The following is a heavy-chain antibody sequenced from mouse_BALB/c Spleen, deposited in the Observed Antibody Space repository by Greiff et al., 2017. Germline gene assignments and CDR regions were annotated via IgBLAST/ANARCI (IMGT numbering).Heavy chain of an antibody. Sequence: DVKLVESGPDLVKPSQSLSLTCTVTGYSITSGYSWHWIRQFPGNKLEWMGYIHYSGSTNYNPSLKSRISITRDTSKNQFFLQLNSVTTEDTATYYCARSITTVVATDYYAMDYWGQGTSVTVSS. D-gene: IGHD1-1*01. J-gene: IGHJ4*01. V-gene: IGHV3-1*02. CDR1: GYSITSGYS. CDR3: ARSITTVVATDYYAMDY. CDR2: IHYSGST.